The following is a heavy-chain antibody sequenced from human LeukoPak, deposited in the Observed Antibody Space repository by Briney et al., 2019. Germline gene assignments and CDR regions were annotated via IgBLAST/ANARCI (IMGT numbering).Heavy chain of an antibody. Sequence: PGGSLRLSCAASGFTFSNAWMNWVRQAPGKGLEWVGRIKSKSDGGTTDYAAPVKGRFTISRDDSKKTLFLQMNSLKTEDTGMYYCTTDPFLPTDYWGQGTLVTVSS. CDR2: IKSKSDGGTT. CDR3: TTDPFLPTDY. CDR1: GFTFSNAW. J-gene: IGHJ4*02. V-gene: IGHV3-15*01.